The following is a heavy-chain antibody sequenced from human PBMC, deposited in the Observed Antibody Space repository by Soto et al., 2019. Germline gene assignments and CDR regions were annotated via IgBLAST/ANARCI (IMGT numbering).Heavy chain of an antibody. D-gene: IGHD6-19*01. V-gene: IGHV1-2*02. CDR1: VYTFSDYY. Sequence: ASVKVSCKASVYTFSDYYILWVRQTPGQGLEWLAWIKPSSGGTNYGEKFQDRVTVTSDTAISTTFLELSSLSSDDTAVYYCAKGSTQWLSPLHSWGQGTLVTVSS. CDR3: AKGSTQWLSPLHS. CDR2: IKPSSGGT. J-gene: IGHJ4*02.